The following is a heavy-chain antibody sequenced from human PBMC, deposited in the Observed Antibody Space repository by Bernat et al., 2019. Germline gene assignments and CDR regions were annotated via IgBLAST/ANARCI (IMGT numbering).Heavy chain of an antibody. J-gene: IGHJ6*02. Sequence: QVQLVESGGGVVQPGRSLRLSCAASGFTFSSYGMHWVRQAPGKGLEWVAVIWYDGNNKYYADSVKGRFTISRDNSKNTLYLQMNSLRAEDTAVYYCAREYYYGSGSPFPYYYGMDVWGQGTTVTVSS. D-gene: IGHD3-10*01. CDR1: GFTFSSYG. CDR2: IWYDGNNK. CDR3: AREYYYGSGSPFPYYYGMDV. V-gene: IGHV3-33*01.